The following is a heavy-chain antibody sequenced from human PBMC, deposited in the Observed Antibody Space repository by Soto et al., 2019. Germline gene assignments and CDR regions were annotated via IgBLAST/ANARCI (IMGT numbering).Heavy chain of an antibody. V-gene: IGHV4-30-2*01. CDR1: GGSISSGGYS. Sequence: SETLSLTCAVSGGSISSGGYSWSWIRQPPGKGLEWIGYIYHSGSTYYNPSLKSRVTISVDRSKNQFSLKLSSVTAADTAVYYCASYYWGLDYWGQGTLVTVSS. D-gene: IGHD3-10*01. CDR3: ASYYWGLDY. J-gene: IGHJ4*02. CDR2: IYHSGST.